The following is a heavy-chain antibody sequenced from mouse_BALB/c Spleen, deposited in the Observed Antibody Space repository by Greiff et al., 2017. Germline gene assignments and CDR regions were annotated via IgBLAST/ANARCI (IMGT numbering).Heavy chain of an antibody. CDR2: IWGDGST. CDR1: GFSLTGYG. CDR3: ARGDYGSSYVRSMDY. V-gene: IGHV2-6-7*01. Sequence: VKLVESGPGLVAPSQSLSITCTVSGFSLTGYGVNWVRQPPGKGLEWLGMIWGDGSTDYNSALKSRLSISKDNSKSQVFLKMNSLQTDDTARYYCARGDYGSSYVRSMDYWGQGTSVTVSS. J-gene: IGHJ4*01. D-gene: IGHD1-1*01.